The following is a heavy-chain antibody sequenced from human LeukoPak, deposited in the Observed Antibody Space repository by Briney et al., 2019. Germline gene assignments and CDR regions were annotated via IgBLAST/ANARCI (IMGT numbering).Heavy chain of an antibody. D-gene: IGHD4-17*01. CDR2: IYTGDSDT. V-gene: IGHV5-51*01. Sequence: PGESLKISCKASGYSFTYWVGWVREMPGKGLEWMGIIYTGDSDTRYSPSFQGQVTISADKPISTAYLQWSSLKVSDTAMYYCARGGDYGAPDYWGQGTLVTVSS. J-gene: IGHJ4*02. CDR1: GYSFTYW. CDR3: ARGGDYGAPDY.